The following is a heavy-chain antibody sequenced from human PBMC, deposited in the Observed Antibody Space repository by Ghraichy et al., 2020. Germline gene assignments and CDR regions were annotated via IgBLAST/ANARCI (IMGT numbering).Heavy chain of an antibody. V-gene: IGHV1-18*04. CDR1: GYTFTSYG. CDR3: ARYFPTFGDYYGMDV. Sequence: ASVKVSCKASGYTFTSYGISWVRQAPGQGLEWMGWISAYNGNTNYAQKLQGRVTMTTDTSTSTAYMELRSLRSDDTAVYYCARYFPTFGDYYGMDVWGQGTTVTVSS. CDR2: ISAYNGNT. D-gene: IGHD3-10*01. J-gene: IGHJ6*02.